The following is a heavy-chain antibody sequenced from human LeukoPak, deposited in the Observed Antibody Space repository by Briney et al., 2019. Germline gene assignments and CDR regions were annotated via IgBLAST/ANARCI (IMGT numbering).Heavy chain of an antibody. CDR1: GGSISSSSYY. D-gene: IGHD1-26*01. J-gene: IGHJ4*02. V-gene: IGHV4-39*07. CDR3: ARFNSGSYQHYFDY. CDR2: IYYTGST. Sequence: SETLSLTCTVSGGSISSSSYYWGWIRQPPGKGLEWIGSIYYTGSTYYNPSLKSRVPISVDTSKNQCSLQLNSVTAADTAMYYGARFNSGSYQHYFDYWGQGTLVTVSS.